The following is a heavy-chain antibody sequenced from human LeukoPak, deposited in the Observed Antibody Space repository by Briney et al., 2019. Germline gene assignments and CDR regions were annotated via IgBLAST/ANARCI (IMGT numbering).Heavy chain of an antibody. J-gene: IGHJ3*02. CDR1: GYTFTSYG. V-gene: IGHV1-18*01. CDR3: ARGPYYYDSSGSQNAFDI. D-gene: IGHD3-22*01. Sequence: ASVKVSCAASGYTFTSYGISWVRQAPGQGLEWMGWISAYNGNTNYAQKLQGRVTMTTDTSTSTAYMELSSLRSEDTAVYYCARGPYYYDSSGSQNAFDIWGQGTMVTVSS. CDR2: ISAYNGNT.